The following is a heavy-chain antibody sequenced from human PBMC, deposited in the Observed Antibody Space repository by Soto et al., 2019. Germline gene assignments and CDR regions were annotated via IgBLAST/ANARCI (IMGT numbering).Heavy chain of an antibody. CDR1: GYTFTSHG. V-gene: IGHV1-18*01. CDR2: ISPFNGRR. Sequence: QVHLVQSGLEVRKPGASVRISCEASGYTFTSHGITWVRQAPGQGLEWVGWISPFNGRRDIGDSFQGRVYMTADAGSAYLEVRGLRFDDTAIYFCGRCIQPSVPSATDVWGQGTTVIVSS. CDR3: GRCIQPSVPSATDV. J-gene: IGHJ6*02. D-gene: IGHD1-1*01.